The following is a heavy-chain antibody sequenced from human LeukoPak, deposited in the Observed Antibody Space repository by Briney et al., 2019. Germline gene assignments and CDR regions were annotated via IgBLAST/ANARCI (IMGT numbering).Heavy chain of an antibody. CDR2: ISSSSSYI. D-gene: IGHD5-18*01. V-gene: IGHV3-21*01. CDR1: GFTFSSYS. Sequence: GGSLRLSCAASGFTFSSYSMNWVRQAPGKGLEWVSSISSSSSYIYYANSVKGRFTISRDNAKNSLYLQMNSLRAEGTAVYYCARTTRGYSYGFDAFDIWGQGTMVTVSS. CDR3: ARTTRGYSYGFDAFDI. J-gene: IGHJ3*02.